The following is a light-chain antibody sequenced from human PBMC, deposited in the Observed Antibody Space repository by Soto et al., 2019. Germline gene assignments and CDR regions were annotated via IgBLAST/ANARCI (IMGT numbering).Light chain of an antibody. CDR1: SSDVGGYNY. CDR2: DVS. J-gene: IGLJ2*01. V-gene: IGLV2-14*01. Sequence: QSALTQPASVSGSPGQSITISCTGTSSDVGGYNYVSWYQQHPGKAPKLMIYDVSNRPSGVSNRFSGSKSGNTASLTISGLQAEDEADYYCSSYTIRNTGVSGGGTKLTVL. CDR3: SSYTIRNTGV.